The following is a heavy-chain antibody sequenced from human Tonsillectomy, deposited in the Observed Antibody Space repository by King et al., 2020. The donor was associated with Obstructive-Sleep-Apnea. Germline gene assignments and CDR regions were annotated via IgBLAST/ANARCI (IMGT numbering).Heavy chain of an antibody. CDR2: ISGSGGST. J-gene: IGHJ4*02. V-gene: IGHV3-23*04. D-gene: IGHD3-10*01. Sequence: VQLVESGGGLVQPGGSLRLSCAASGFTFSSYAMSWVRQAPGKGLEWVSAISGSGGSTNYADSVKGRFTISRDNSKNTLYLQMNSLRAEDTAVYYCAKDKVWTGSGSYSFDYWGQGTLVTVSS. CDR3: AKDKVWTGSGSYSFDY. CDR1: GFTFSSYA.